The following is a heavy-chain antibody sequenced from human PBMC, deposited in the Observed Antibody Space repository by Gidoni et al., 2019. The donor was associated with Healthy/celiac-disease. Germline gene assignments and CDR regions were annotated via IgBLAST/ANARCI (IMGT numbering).Heavy chain of an antibody. Sequence: QVTLRESGPALVKPTQTLTLTCTFSGFSLSTSGMCVSWIRQPPGKALEWLALIDWDDDKYYSTSLKTRLTISKDTSKNQVVLTMTNMDPVDTATYYCARIRLCYYDSSGYYYGGYFDYWGQGTLVTVSS. V-gene: IGHV2-70*01. D-gene: IGHD3-22*01. CDR1: GFSLSTSGMC. J-gene: IGHJ4*02. CDR3: ARIRLCYYDSSGYYYGGYFDY. CDR2: IDWDDDK.